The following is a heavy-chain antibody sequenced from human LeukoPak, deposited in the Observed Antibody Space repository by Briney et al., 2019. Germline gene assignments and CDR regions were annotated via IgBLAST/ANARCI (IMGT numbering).Heavy chain of an antibody. Sequence: GGSLRLSCVASGFTFSSYAMSWVRQAPGQGLEWVSAIRVSGTSTFYADSVKGRFTISRDDSKNTLYLQMNSLRAEDTAVYYCAKANWDDEYIFTNWGQGTLVTVSS. CDR3: AKANWDDEYIFTN. V-gene: IGHV3-23*01. D-gene: IGHD1-1*01. J-gene: IGHJ4*02. CDR2: IRVSGTST. CDR1: GFTFSSYA.